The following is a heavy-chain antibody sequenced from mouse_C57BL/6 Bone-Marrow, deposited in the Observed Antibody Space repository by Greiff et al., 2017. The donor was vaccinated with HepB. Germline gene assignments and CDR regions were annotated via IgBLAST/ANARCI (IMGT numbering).Heavy chain of an antibody. CDR3: ARGARLRWYFDV. CDR1: GYTFTSYG. V-gene: IGHV1-81*01. Sequence: QVQLQQSGAELARPGASVKLSCKASGYTFTSYGISWVKQRTGQGLEWIGEIYPRSGNTYYNEKFKGKATLTADKSSSTAYMELRSLTSEDSAVYFCARGARLRWYFDVWGTGTTVTVSS. J-gene: IGHJ1*03. CDR2: IYPRSGNT. D-gene: IGHD2-2*01.